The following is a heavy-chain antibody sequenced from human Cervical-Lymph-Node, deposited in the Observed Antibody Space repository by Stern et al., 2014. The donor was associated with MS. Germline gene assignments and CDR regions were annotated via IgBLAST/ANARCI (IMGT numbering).Heavy chain of an antibody. CDR1: GFTFGDYA. CDR2: TRSKAYGGSP. D-gene: IGHD5-24*01. Sequence: EVQLVESGGGLVKPGRSLRLSCTASGFTFGDYAISWFRQAPGKGLEWVSFTRSKAYGGSPEYAASVKDRFIISRDDSKRIAYLQMNSLKPEDTGMYYWARGPRGWLQFHIDYGGQGALVPFPS. V-gene: IGHV3-49*05. CDR3: ARGPRGWLQFHIDY. J-gene: IGHJ4*02.